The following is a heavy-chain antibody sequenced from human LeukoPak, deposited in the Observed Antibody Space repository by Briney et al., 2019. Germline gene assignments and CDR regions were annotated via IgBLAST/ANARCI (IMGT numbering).Heavy chain of an antibody. Sequence: PSETLSLTRTVSGGSISSYYWSWIRQPAGKGLEWIGRIYTSGSTNYNPSLKSRVTMSVDTSKNQFSLKLSSVTAADTAVYYCARPGYSYGKRGAFDIWGQGTMVTVSS. J-gene: IGHJ3*02. CDR3: ARPGYSYGKRGAFDI. CDR2: IYTSGST. D-gene: IGHD5-18*01. V-gene: IGHV4-4*07. CDR1: GGSISSYY.